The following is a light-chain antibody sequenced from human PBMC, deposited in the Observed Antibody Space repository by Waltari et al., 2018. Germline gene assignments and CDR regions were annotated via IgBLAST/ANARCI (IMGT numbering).Light chain of an antibody. CDR2: AAS. CDR3: QQSYSPLT. J-gene: IGKJ4*01. CDR1: QSISTY. V-gene: IGKV1-39*01. Sequence: DIQMTQSPSSLSASVGDQVTITCRASQSISTYLNWYLQKPGKAPNLLIYAASSLQSGVPSRFSGSGSGTDFTLTISSLQPEDFATYYCQQSYSPLTFGGGTKVEIK.